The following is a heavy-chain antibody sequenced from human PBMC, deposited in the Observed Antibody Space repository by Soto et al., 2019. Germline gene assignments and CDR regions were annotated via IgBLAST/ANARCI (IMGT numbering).Heavy chain of an antibody. CDR3: ARTDKYDSQSTGWANRFDS. CDR1: GFTFRNYA. J-gene: IGHJ4*02. CDR2: ITGAGDT. Sequence: EVQLLESGGGLVQPGGSLRLLCAASGFTFRNYAMTWVRQAPGKGLEWVSTITGAGDTYFADTVKGRFIISRDISKSTLFLQMDSLRAEDTAVYYCARTDKYDSQSTGWANRFDSWGQGTLVTVSS. V-gene: IGHV3-23*01. D-gene: IGHD2-8*02.